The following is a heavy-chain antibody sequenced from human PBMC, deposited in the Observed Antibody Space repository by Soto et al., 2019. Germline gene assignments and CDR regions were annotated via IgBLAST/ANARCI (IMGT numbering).Heavy chain of an antibody. J-gene: IGHJ4*02. V-gene: IGHV3-33*01. CDR1: GFTFSSYG. Sequence: GGSLRLSCAASGFTFSSYGMHWVRQAPGKGLEWVAVIWYDGSNKYYADSVKGRFTISRDNSKNTLYLQMNSLRAEDTAVYYCARDGYDSSGYSPYCDYWGQGTLVTVSS. CDR3: ARDGYDSSGYSPYCDY. CDR2: IWYDGSNK. D-gene: IGHD3-22*01.